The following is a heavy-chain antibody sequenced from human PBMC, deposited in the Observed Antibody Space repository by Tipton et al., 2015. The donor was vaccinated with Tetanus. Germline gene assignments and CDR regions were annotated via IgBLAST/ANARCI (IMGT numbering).Heavy chain of an antibody. D-gene: IGHD2/OR15-2a*01. V-gene: IGHV4-34*01. Sequence: TLSLTCAVSGGSFSDYYWTWIRQSPGKGLEWIGEINHGGGSNYNPSLKSRVTISMDRSNTQFSLRLDSLTAADTAVYYCARAAGFLGLTHDFWGRGTLVSVSS. CDR3: ARAAGFLGLTHDF. CDR1: GGSFSDYY. CDR2: INHGGGS. J-gene: IGHJ4*02.